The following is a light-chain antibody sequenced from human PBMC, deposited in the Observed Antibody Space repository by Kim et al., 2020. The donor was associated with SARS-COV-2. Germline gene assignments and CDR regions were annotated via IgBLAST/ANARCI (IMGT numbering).Light chain of an antibody. CDR1: QDIRND. V-gene: IGKV1-17*01. CDR2: GAS. Sequence: ASVGDRVTITCRVSQDIRNDLGWCQQSPGRAPKRLIYGASSLQSGVPSRFSGSGSGTEFTLTISSLQPEDFATYFCLQHNSYPITFGQGTRLEIK. J-gene: IGKJ5*01. CDR3: LQHNSYPIT.